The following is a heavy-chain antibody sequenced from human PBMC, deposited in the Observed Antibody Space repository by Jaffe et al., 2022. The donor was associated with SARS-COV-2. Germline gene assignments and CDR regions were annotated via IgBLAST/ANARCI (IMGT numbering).Heavy chain of an antibody. V-gene: IGHV3-73*01. CDR2: IRSKANSYAT. Sequence: EVQLVESGGGLVQPGGSLKLSCAASGFTFSGSAMHWVRQASGKGLEWVGRIRSKANSYATAYAASVKGRFTISRDDSKNTAYLQMNSLKTEDTAVYYCTRTGTTEFDYWGQGTLVTVSS. D-gene: IGHD1-7*01. J-gene: IGHJ4*02. CDR1: GFTFSGSA. CDR3: TRTGTTEFDY.